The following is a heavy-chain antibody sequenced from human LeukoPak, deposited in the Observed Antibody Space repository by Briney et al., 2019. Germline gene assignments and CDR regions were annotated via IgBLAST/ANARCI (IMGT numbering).Heavy chain of an antibody. CDR3: ATYCSGGSCYAN. J-gene: IGHJ4*02. V-gene: IGHV4-4*07. D-gene: IGHD2-15*01. CDR1: RGSLSSYY. Sequence: PSETLSLTCTVSRGSLSSYYWSWIRQPAGTGLEWIGRIYTSGSTNYNPSLKSRVTMSVDTSKNQFSLKLSSVTAADTAVYYCATYCSGGSCYANWGQGTLVTVSS. CDR2: IYTSGST.